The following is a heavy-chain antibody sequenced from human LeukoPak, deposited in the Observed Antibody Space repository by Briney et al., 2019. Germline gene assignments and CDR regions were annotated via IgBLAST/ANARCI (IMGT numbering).Heavy chain of an antibody. D-gene: IGHD3-22*01. V-gene: IGHV3-7*01. CDR3: ARVRKYYYDSSGYCYFDY. J-gene: IGHJ4*02. CDR1: GFTFSSYW. Sequence: AGGSLRLPCAASGFTFSSYWMSWVRQAPGKGLEWVANIKQDGSEKYYVDSVKGRFTISRDNAKNSLYLQMNSLRAEDTAVYYCARVRKYYYDSSGYCYFDYWGQGTLVTVSS. CDR2: IKQDGSEK.